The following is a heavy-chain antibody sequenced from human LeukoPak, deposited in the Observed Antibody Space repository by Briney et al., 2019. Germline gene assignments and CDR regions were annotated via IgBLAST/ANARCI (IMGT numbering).Heavy chain of an antibody. D-gene: IGHD3-10*01. CDR1: GGSISSYY. CDR3: ARVRMVRGVILKGYFDY. Sequence: SETLSLTCTVSGGSISSYYWSWIRQPPGKGPEWIGYIYYSGSTDCNPSLKSRVTISVDTSKNQFSLKLSSVTAADTAVYYCARVRMVRGVILKGYFDYWGQGTLVTVSS. CDR2: IYYSGST. V-gene: IGHV4-59*01. J-gene: IGHJ4*02.